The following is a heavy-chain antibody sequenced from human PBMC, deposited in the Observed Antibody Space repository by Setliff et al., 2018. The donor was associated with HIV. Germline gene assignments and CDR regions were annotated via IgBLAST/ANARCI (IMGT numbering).Heavy chain of an antibody. CDR1: GASIRTGDYY. D-gene: IGHD3-3*01. J-gene: IGHJ6*03. CDR3: ARHYELETYMDV. Sequence: PSETLSLTCSVSGASIRTGDYYWNWIRQRPGKGLEWIGYISSSGNTYSYPSLKSRLLISLDTSKNRFSLKLTSVTAADTAVYYCARHYELETYMDVWGKGTTVTVSS. V-gene: IGHV4-31*03. CDR2: ISSSGNT.